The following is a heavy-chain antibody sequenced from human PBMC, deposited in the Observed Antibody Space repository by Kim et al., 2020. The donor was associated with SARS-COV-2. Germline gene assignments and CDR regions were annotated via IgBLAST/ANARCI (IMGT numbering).Heavy chain of an antibody. Sequence: NYIPSLKSRVTISVDTSKHQFSLKLSSVTAADTAVYYCARGEWLVRAFDIWGQGTMVTVSS. D-gene: IGHD6-19*01. J-gene: IGHJ3*02. V-gene: IGHV4-59*09. CDR3: ARGEWLVRAFDI.